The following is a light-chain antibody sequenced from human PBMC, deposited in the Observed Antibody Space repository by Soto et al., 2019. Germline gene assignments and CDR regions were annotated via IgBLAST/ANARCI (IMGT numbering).Light chain of an antibody. CDR2: SAS. Sequence: ETVMTQSPATLSVSPGERATVSCRASQSIGSNLAWYQQRPGQAPRLVIHSASTRATGIPVRFSGSGSGTEFTLHIRSLQSEDFAVYYCQQYHDWPPVSFGGGTKVQIK. J-gene: IGKJ4*01. CDR1: QSIGSN. V-gene: IGKV3-15*01. CDR3: QQYHDWPPVS.